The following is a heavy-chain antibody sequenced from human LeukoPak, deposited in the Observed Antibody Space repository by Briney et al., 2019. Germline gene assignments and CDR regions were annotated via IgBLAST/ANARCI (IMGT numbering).Heavy chain of an antibody. V-gene: IGHV4-59*01. J-gene: IGHJ4*02. CDR3: ARGTDNIVGGTYDY. D-gene: IGHD1-26*01. Sequence: PSETLSLTCTVSGGSISSYYWSWIRQPPGKGLEWIGYIYYSGSTNYNPSLKSRVTISVDTSKNQFSLKLSSVTAADTAVYYCARGTDNIVGGTYDYWGQGTLATVSS. CDR1: GGSISSYY. CDR2: IYYSGST.